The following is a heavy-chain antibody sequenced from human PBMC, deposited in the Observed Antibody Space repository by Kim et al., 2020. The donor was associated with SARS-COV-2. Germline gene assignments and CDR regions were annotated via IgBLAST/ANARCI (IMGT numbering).Heavy chain of an antibody. CDR1: GFTFNTYW. D-gene: IGHD3-16*01. CDR2: MNDVRRTI. CDR3: VTDFGGHADS. J-gene: IGHJ4*02. Sequence: GGSLRLSCAASGFTFNTYWMHWVHQAPGKGLVWVSRMNDVRRTINHADPSRGRFTISSDDATNTLYLQMNSLRPDDTAMYYCVTDFGGHADSWGQGTLVTVSS. V-gene: IGHV3-74*01.